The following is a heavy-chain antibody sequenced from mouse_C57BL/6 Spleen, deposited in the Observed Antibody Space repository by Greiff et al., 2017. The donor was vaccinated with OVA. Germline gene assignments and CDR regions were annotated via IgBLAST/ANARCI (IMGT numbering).Heavy chain of an antibody. CDR1: GYTFTSYW. V-gene: IGHV1-72*01. D-gene: IGHD1-1*01. J-gene: IGHJ1*03. Sequence: QVQLKEPGAELVKPGASVKLSCKASGYTFTSYWMHWVKQRPGRGLEWIGRIDPNSGGTKYNEKFKSKATLTVDKPSSTAYMQLSSLTSEDSAVYYCARPVVATDWYFDVWGTGTTVTVSS. CDR2: IDPNSGGT. CDR3: ARPVVATDWYFDV.